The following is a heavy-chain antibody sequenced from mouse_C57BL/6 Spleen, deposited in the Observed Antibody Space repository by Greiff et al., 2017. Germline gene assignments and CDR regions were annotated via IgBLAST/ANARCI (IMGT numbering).Heavy chain of an antibody. CDR2: ISYDGSN. D-gene: IGHD1-1*01. CDR1: GYSITSGYY. V-gene: IGHV3-6*01. Sequence: EVQLVESGPGLVKPSQSLSLTCSVTGYSITSGYYWNWIRQFPGNKLEWMGYISYDGSNNYNPSLKNRISITLDTSKNQFFLKLNSLTTEDTATYYCARDATDYWGQGTTLTVSS. CDR3: ARDATDY. J-gene: IGHJ2*01.